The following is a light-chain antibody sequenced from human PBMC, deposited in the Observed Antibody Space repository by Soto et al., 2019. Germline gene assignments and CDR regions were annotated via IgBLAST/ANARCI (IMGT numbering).Light chain of an antibody. J-gene: IGKJ1*01. CDR3: QQYIDNWT. CDR1: QSISSW. Sequence: DIQMTQSPSTLSASVEDRVTITCRASQSISSWLAWYQQKPGKAPKLLIYKASTLQSGVPSRFSGSGSGTEFTLAISSLQPDDFATYYCQQYIDNWTFGQGTKVDIK. V-gene: IGKV1-5*03. CDR2: KAS.